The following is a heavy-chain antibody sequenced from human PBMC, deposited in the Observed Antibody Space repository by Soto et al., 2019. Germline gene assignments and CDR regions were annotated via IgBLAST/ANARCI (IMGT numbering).Heavy chain of an antibody. CDR3: AIVMGVASGGLLDS. CDR2: IYPSGNV. Sequence: SETLSLTCTVSGGSISSGDYYWSWVRQHPGKGLEWIGEIYPSGNVNSNPLLKSRVTISVDKAKNQFSLKMTSVTAADTAVYYCAIVMGVASGGLLDSWGQGTQVTVSS. J-gene: IGHJ4*02. CDR1: GGSISSGDYY. D-gene: IGHD2-15*01. V-gene: IGHV4-30-4*01.